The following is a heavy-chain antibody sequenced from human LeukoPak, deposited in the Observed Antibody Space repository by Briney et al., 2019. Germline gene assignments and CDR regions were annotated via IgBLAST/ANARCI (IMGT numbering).Heavy chain of an antibody. V-gene: IGHV4-39*01. D-gene: IGHD6-6*01. CDR2: IYYSGST. CDR3: ARHESLEAFDY. CDR1: GGSISSSSYY. J-gene: IGHJ4*02. Sequence: SETLSLTCTASGGSISSSSYYWGWIRQPPGKGLERIGSIYYSGSTYYNPSLKSRVTISVDTSKNQFSLKLSSVTAADTAVYYCARHESLEAFDYWGQGTLVTVSS.